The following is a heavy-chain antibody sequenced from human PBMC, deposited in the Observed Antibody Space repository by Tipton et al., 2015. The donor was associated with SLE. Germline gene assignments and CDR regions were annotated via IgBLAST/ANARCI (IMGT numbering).Heavy chain of an antibody. D-gene: IGHD2-15*01. V-gene: IGHV4-34*01. Sequence: TLSLTCAVYGGSFSGYYWSWIRQPPGKGLEWIGEINHSGSTNYNPSLKSRVTISVDTSKNQFSLKLSSVTAADTAVHYCARSYCSGGSCYLDYWGQGTLVTVSS. CDR2: INHSGST. J-gene: IGHJ4*02. CDR1: GGSFSGYY. CDR3: ARSYCSGGSCYLDY.